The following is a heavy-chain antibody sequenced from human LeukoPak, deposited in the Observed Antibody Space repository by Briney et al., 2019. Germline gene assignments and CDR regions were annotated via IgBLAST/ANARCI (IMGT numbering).Heavy chain of an antibody. V-gene: IGHV3-21*01. CDR2: ISSSSSYI. Sequence: GGSLRLSCAASGFTFSSYSMNWVRQAPGKGLEWVSSISSSSSYIYYADSVKGRFTISRDNAKNSLYLQMNSLRAEDTAVYYCARDPVHGYCSGGSCYSMDYWGQGTLVTVSS. CDR1: GFTFSSYS. CDR3: ARDPVHGYCSGGSCYSMDY. J-gene: IGHJ4*02. D-gene: IGHD2-15*01.